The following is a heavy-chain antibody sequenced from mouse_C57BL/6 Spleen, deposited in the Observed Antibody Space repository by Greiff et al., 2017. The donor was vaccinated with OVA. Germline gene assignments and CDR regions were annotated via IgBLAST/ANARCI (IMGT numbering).Heavy chain of an antibody. V-gene: IGHV1-69*01. D-gene: IGHD1-1*01. J-gene: IGHJ4*01. Sequence: QVQLQQPGAELVMPGASVKLSCKASGYTFTSYWMHWVKQRPGQGLEWIGEIDPSDSYTNYNQKFKGKSTLTVDKSSSTAYMQLSSLTSEDSAVYDCARGVYGIYAMDYWGQGTSVTVSS. CDR2: IDPSDSYT. CDR1: GYTFTSYW. CDR3: ARGVYGIYAMDY.